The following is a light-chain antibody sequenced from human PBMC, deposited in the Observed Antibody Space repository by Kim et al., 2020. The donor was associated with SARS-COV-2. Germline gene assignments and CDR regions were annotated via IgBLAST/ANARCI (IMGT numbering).Light chain of an antibody. J-gene: IGLJ2*01. V-gene: IGLV3-21*04. CDR2: YDS. CDR3: QVWDSSSDHHVV. CDR1: NIGSKS. Sequence: PGKTARITCGGNNIGSKSVHWYQQKPGQAPVLVIYYDSDRPSGIPERFAGSNSGNTATLTISRVEAGDEADYYCQVWDSSSDHHVVFGGGTQLTVL.